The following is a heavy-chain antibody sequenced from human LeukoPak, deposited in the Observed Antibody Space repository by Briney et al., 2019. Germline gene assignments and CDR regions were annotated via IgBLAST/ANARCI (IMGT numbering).Heavy chain of an antibody. V-gene: IGHV1-46*01. Sequence: APVKVSCKAFRYTFTPYYMHWVRQAPGEGLEWMGIINPSGGSTSYAQKFQGRLTMTRDTSTSTVYMDLSSLRSEDTAVYYCARWDYYDSSGYDYWGQGTLVTVSS. CDR1: RYTFTPYY. CDR2: INPSGGST. J-gene: IGHJ4*02. D-gene: IGHD3-22*01. CDR3: ARWDYYDSSGYDY.